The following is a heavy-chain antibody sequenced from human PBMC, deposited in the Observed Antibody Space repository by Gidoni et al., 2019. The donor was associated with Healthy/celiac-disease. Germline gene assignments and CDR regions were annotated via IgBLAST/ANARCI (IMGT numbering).Heavy chain of an antibody. D-gene: IGHD2-2*01. Sequence: QMQLQEAGPGLVKPSETLSVTCTVTGGSISSSRYYWGWIRPPPGKGLEWFGRIYYSGSTYSNPSLQSRVTISVDPSKLQFSLQLSSVTAADTAVYYCARHVDWGTAATPRPFFDYCGQGTLVTVSS. CDR1: GGSISSSRYY. J-gene: IGHJ4*02. CDR3: ARHVDWGTAATPRPFFDY. V-gene: IGHV4-39*01. CDR2: IYYSGST.